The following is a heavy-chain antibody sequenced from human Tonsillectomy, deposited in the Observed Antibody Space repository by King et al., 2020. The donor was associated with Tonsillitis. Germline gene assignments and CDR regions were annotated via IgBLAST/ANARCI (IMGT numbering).Heavy chain of an antibody. V-gene: IGHV3-30*03. Sequence: VQLVESGGGVVQPGRSLRLSCAASAFTFRPYAMHWVRQAPGKGLEWVAVISFDGSSKYYADSVKGRFTISRDNSKNTVYLQMNSLRPEDTAVYYCARDSGSHDAMDVWGQGTTVTVSS. CDR1: AFTFRPYA. CDR3: ARDSGSHDAMDV. CDR2: ISFDGSSK. D-gene: IGHD1-26*01. J-gene: IGHJ6*02.